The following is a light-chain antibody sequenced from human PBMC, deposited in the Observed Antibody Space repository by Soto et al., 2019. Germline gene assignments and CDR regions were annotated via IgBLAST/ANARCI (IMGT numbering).Light chain of an antibody. CDR1: QDISIR. CDR2: RTS. CDR3: QQGNSLPYT. Sequence: DIQMTQSPSSVSASVGDRVTITCRASQDISIRVAWYQQKPGKAPKLLIYRTSTLQSGVPSRFSVSGSGTDFTLTISSLQPEDFATYSCQQGNSLPYTFSQGTKLEIK. J-gene: IGKJ2*01. V-gene: IGKV1-12*01.